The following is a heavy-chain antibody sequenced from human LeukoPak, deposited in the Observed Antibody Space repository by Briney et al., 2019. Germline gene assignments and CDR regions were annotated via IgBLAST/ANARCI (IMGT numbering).Heavy chain of an antibody. Sequence: GGSLRLSCAASGFTFSSYAMNWVRQAPGKGLEWVSGIGYTGDSTFYADSVKGRFTVSRDSSKNTLFLHMNSLRAEDTALYYCAKSPTVDAAFDIWGQGTTVTVSS. CDR3: AKSPTVDAAFDI. CDR2: IGYTGDST. V-gene: IGHV3-23*01. D-gene: IGHD4-23*01. J-gene: IGHJ3*02. CDR1: GFTFSSYA.